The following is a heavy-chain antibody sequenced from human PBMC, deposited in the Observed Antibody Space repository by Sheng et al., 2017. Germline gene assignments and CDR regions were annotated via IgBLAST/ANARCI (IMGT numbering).Heavy chain of an antibody. CDR3: ARGTAMEESHFDL. CDR1: GGSFSGYY. J-gene: IGHJ2*01. CDR2: INHSGST. Sequence: QVQLQQWGAGLLKPSETLSLTCAVYGGSFSGYYWSWIRQPPGKGLEWIGEINHSGSTNYNPSLKSRVTISVDTSKNQFSLKLSSVTAADTAVYYCARGTAMEESHFDLWGRGTLVTVSS. V-gene: IGHV4-34*01. D-gene: IGHD5-18*01.